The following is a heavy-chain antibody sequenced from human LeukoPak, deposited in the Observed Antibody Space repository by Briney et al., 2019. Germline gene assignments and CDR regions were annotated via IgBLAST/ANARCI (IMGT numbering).Heavy chain of an antibody. CDR1: AYTFTNYG. Sequence: ASVTVSLTTSAYTFTNYGISWVRQAPGQGLEWMGWISPYNGQTYYAQKLQGRVTMTTDTSTSTAYMELRSLRSDDTAVYYCARDPVRRKTRNDYSDHDVGDYWGQGTLVTVPS. V-gene: IGHV1-18*01. CDR2: ISPYNGQT. D-gene: IGHD4-17*01. J-gene: IGHJ4*02. CDR3: ARDPVRRKTRNDYSDHDVGDY.